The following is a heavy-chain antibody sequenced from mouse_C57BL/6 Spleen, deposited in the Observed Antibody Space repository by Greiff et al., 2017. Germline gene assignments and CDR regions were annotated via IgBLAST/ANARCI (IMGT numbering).Heavy chain of an antibody. CDR1: GYTFTSYG. D-gene: IGHD1-1*01. Sequence: QVHVKQSGAELARPGASVKLSCKASGYTFTSYGISWVKQRTGQGLEWIGEIYPRSGNTYYNEKFKGKATLTADKSSSTAYMELRSLTSEDSAVYFCARYGSSYFDVWGTGTTVTVSS. J-gene: IGHJ1*03. V-gene: IGHV1-81*01. CDR2: IYPRSGNT. CDR3: ARYGSSYFDV.